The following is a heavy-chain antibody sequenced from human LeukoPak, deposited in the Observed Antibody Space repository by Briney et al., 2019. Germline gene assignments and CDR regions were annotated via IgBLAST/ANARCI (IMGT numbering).Heavy chain of an antibody. CDR2: IYYSGST. J-gene: IGHJ5*02. V-gene: IGHV4-39*07. CDR1: GGSISSSSYY. Sequence: PSETLSLTCSVSGGSISSSSYYWGWIRQPPGKGLECIGSIYYSGSTYYNPSLKSRVTISVDTSKNQFSLKLSSVTAADTAVYYCARATITIFGVVKLTWFDPWGQGTLVTVSS. D-gene: IGHD3-3*01. CDR3: ARATITIFGVVKLTWFDP.